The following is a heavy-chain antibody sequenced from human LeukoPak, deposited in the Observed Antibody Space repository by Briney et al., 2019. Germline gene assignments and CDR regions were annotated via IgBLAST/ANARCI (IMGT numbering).Heavy chain of an antibody. V-gene: IGHV4-31*03. CDR1: GGSISSGGYY. CDR3: ARVPPLQYAFDI. J-gene: IGHJ3*02. CDR2: IYYSGST. Sequence: PSQTLSLTCTVSGGSISSGGYYWSWIRQHPGKGLEWIGYIYYSGSTYYNPSLKSRVTISVDTSKNQFSLKPSSVTAADTAVYYCARVPPLQYAFDIWGQGTMVTVSS. D-gene: IGHD4-11*01.